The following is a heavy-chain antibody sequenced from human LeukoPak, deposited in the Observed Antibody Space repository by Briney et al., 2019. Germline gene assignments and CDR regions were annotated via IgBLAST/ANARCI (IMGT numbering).Heavy chain of an antibody. CDR3: ARGWGLLQDAFDI. CDR1: GGSISSYY. D-gene: IGHD3-22*01. CDR2: IYYSGST. J-gene: IGHJ3*02. Sequence: SETLSLTCTVSGGSISSYYWSWIRQPPGKGLEWIGYIYYSGSTNYNPSLKSRVTISVDTSKNQFSLKLSSVTAADTAVYYCARGWGLLQDAFDIWGQGTMVTVSS. V-gene: IGHV4-59*01.